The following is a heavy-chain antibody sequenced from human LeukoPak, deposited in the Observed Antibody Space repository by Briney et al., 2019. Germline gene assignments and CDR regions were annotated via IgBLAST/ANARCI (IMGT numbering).Heavy chain of an antibody. V-gene: IGHV4-59*01. CDR2: IYYSGST. Sequence: SETLSLTCTVSGGSISSYYWSWIRQPPGKGLEWIGYIYYSGSTNYNPSLKSRVTISVDTSKNQFSLKLSSVTAADTAVYYCARGMTTVTNFFDYWGQGTLVTVSS. J-gene: IGHJ4*02. CDR3: ARGMTTVTNFFDY. D-gene: IGHD4-11*01. CDR1: GGSISSYY.